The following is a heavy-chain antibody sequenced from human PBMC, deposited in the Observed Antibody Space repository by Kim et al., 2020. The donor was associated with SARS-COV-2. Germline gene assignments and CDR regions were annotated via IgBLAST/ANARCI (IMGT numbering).Heavy chain of an antibody. CDR2: ISGSGGST. D-gene: IGHD6-13*01. CDR3: AKTYASMIAAAGLFDY. Sequence: GGSLRLSCAASGFTFSSYAMSWVRQAPGKGLEWVSAISGSGGSTYYADSVKGRFTISRDNSKNTLYLQMNSLRAEDTAVYYCAKTYASMIAAAGLFDYWGQGTLVTVSS. J-gene: IGHJ4*02. V-gene: IGHV3-23*01. CDR1: GFTFSSYA.